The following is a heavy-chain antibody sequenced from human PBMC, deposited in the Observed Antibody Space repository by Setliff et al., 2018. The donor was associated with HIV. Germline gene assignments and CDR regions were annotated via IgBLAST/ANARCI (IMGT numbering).Heavy chain of an antibody. D-gene: IGHD6-25*01. CDR3: ARYSPRGYTLTGPY. CDR1: GGSFSDYY. V-gene: IGHV4-34*01. J-gene: IGHJ4*02. Sequence: SETLSLTCAVYGGSFSDYYWGWIRQPPGKGLEWIGEINHSGRTIQSPSLKSRVTISLDTSKNQFSLKLTSVTAADTAVYYCARYSPRGYTLTGPYWGQGTLVTVSS. CDR2: INHSGRT.